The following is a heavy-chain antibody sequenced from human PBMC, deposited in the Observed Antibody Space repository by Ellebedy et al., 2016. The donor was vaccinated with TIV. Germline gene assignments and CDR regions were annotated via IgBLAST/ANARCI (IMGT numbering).Heavy chain of an antibody. CDR2: ISAYNGNT. J-gene: IGHJ4*02. V-gene: IGHV1-18*04. D-gene: IGHD3-10*01. CDR1: GYTFTGYY. Sequence: ASVKVSXXASGYTFTGYYMHWVRQAPGQGLEWMGWISAYNGNTNYAQKLQGRVTMTTDTSTSTAYMELRSLRSDDTAVYYCARDKSSYGSGSPTNWGQGTLVTVSS. CDR3: ARDKSSYGSGSPTN.